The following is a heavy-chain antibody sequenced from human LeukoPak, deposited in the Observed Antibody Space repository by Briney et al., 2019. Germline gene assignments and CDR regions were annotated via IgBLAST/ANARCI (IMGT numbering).Heavy chain of an antibody. CDR3: ARANHPPSAPYYYESSYSYYYYYLDV. V-gene: IGHV3-20*04. CDR1: GFTFDDYG. Sequence: PGGSLRLSCAASGFTFDDYGMSWVRQAPGKGLEWVSGINWNGGSTGYADYVKGRFTISRDNAKNSLYLQMNSLRAEDTALYYCARANHPPSAPYYYESSYSYYYYYLDVWGKGTTVTVSS. D-gene: IGHD3-22*01. J-gene: IGHJ6*03. CDR2: INWNGGST.